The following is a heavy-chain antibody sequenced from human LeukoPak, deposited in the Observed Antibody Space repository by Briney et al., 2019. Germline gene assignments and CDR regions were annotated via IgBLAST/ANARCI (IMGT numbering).Heavy chain of an antibody. V-gene: IGHV2-70*04. D-gene: IGHD4-11*01. J-gene: IGHJ4*02. CDR3: ARMETTTCTYFFDY. Sequence: SGPTLVNPTQTLTLTCTFSGFSLSTSGMRVSWIRQPPGKALEWLARIDWDDDKFYSTSLRTRLLIPKDTSRNQVVLTLTNMSPVDTATYYCARMETTTCTYFFDYWGQGTLVTVPS. CDR1: GFSLSTSGMR. CDR2: IDWDDDK.